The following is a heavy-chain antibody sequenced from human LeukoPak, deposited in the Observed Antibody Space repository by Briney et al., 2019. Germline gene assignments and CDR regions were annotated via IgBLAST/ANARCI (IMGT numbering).Heavy chain of an antibody. Sequence: GSSVKVSCKASGGTFSSYAISWVRQAPGQGLEWMGGIIPIFGTANYAQKFQGRVTITADESTSTAYMELSSLRSEDTAVYYCARDAGDCGGDCYLNWFDPWGQGTLVTVSS. CDR2: IIPIFGTA. D-gene: IGHD2-21*01. V-gene: IGHV1-69*01. CDR1: GGTFSSYA. J-gene: IGHJ5*02. CDR3: ARDAGDCGGDCYLNWFDP.